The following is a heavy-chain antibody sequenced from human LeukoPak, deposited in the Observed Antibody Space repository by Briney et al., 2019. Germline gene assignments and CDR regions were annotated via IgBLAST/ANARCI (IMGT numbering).Heavy chain of an antibody. CDR2: ISGYGGST. Sequence: GGSLRLSCAASGFTFSSYAMNWVRQAPGKGLEWVSGISGYGGSTDYADSVKGRFTISRDNSNNTMYLQMNSLRAEDTAVYYCARSHGGEMATIPDAFDIWGQGTMVTVSS. J-gene: IGHJ3*02. V-gene: IGHV3-23*01. D-gene: IGHD5-24*01. CDR3: ARSHGGEMATIPDAFDI. CDR1: GFTFSSYA.